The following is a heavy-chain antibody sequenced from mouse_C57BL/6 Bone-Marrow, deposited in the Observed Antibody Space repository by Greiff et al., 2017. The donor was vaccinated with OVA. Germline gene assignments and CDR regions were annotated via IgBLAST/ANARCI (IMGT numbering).Heavy chain of an antibody. CDR3: ARSGAYYSLYWYFDV. CDR1: GYTFTSYG. Sequence: VQRVESGAELARPGASVKLSCKASGYTFTSYGISWVKQRTGQGLEWIGEIYPRSGNTYYNEKFKGKATLTADNSSSTAYMELRSLPSEDSAVYFCARSGAYYSLYWYFDVCGTGTTVTVSS. V-gene: IGHV1-81*01. D-gene: IGHD2-12*01. CDR2: IYPRSGNT. J-gene: IGHJ1*03.